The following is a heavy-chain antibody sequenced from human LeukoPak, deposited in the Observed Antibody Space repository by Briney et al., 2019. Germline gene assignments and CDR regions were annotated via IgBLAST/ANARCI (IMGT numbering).Heavy chain of an antibody. J-gene: IGHJ3*02. CDR3: ARDAYVNSNDAFDI. V-gene: IGHV3-11*01. D-gene: IGHD3-16*01. Sequence: GGSLRLSCAAPGFTFSDYYMSWIRQAPGKGLEWVSYISSSGSTIYYADSVKGRFTISRDNAKNSLYLQMNSLRAEDTAVYYCARDAYVNSNDAFDIWGQGTMVTVSS. CDR1: GFTFSDYY. CDR2: ISSSGSTI.